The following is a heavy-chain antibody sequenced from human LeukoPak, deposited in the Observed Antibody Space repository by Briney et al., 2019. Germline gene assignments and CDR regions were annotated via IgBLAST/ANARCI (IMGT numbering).Heavy chain of an antibody. Sequence: GGSLRLSCAASDFTFNYYWMYWVRQAPGKGLEWVANMNQDGSRIHYVDSVKGRFAISRDNAKNSLYLQMNSLRAEDTAVYYCAGGEGKDAIFEYWGQGNLVPLSS. CDR3: AGGEGKDAIFEY. CDR2: MNQDGSRI. D-gene: IGHD3-3*01. V-gene: IGHV3-7*01. CDR1: DFTFNYYW. J-gene: IGHJ4*02.